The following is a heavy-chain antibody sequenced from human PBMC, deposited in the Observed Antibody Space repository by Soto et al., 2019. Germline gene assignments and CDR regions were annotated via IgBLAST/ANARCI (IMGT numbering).Heavy chain of an antibody. D-gene: IGHD3-22*01. CDR2: ISSSSSYT. Sequence: GGSLRLSCAASGFTFSDYYMSWIRQAPGKGLEWVSYISSSSSYTNYADSVKGRFTISRDNAKNSLYLQMNSLRAEDTAVYYCARDPYYYDSSGYQGSFDYWGQGTLVTVSS. CDR1: GFTFSDYY. J-gene: IGHJ4*02. V-gene: IGHV3-11*06. CDR3: ARDPYYYDSSGYQGSFDY.